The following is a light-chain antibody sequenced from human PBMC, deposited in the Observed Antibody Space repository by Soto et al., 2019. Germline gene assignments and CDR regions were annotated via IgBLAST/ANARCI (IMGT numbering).Light chain of an antibody. CDR3: CSYAGSSPTLV. J-gene: IGLJ2*01. CDR1: SSDVGSYNL. Sequence: QSALTQPASVSGSPGQSITISCTGTSSDVGSYNLVSWYQQHPGKAPKLMIYEGSKRPSGVSNRFSGSKSGNTASLTISGLQAEDEAEYYCCSYAGSSPTLVFGGGTKVTVL. CDR2: EGS. V-gene: IGLV2-23*01.